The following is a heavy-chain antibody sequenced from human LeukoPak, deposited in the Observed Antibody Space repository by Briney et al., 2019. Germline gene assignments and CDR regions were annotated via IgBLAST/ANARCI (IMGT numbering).Heavy chain of an antibody. D-gene: IGHD3-22*01. CDR1: GGSFSGYY. V-gene: IGHV4-34*01. J-gene: IGHJ6*03. CDR2: INQSGST. Sequence: SETVSLTCAVYGGSFSGYYWSWIRQPPGKGLEWIGEINQSGSTNYNPSLKSRVTISVDTSKNQFSLKLSSVTAADTAVYYCARALPSRYYYDSSGSRGYYYYMDVWGKGTTVTVSS. CDR3: ARALPSRYYYDSSGSRGYYYYMDV.